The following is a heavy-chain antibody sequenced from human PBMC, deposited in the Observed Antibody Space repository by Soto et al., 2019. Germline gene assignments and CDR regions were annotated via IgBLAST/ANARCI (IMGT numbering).Heavy chain of an antibody. J-gene: IGHJ6*02. CDR2: IYHSGST. D-gene: IGHD6-13*01. V-gene: IGHV4-38-2*02. CDR1: GYSISSGYY. Sequence: SETLSLTCAVSGYSISSGYYWGWIRQPPGKGLEWIGSIYHSGSTYYNPSLKSRVTISVDTSKNQFSLKLSSVTAADTAVYYCARDPVPAAGGRLYYYGMDVWGQGTRVTFSS. CDR3: ARDPVPAAGGRLYYYGMDV.